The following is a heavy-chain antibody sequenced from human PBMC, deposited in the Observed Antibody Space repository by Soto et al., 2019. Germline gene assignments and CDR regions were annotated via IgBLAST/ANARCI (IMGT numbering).Heavy chain of an antibody. J-gene: IGHJ4*02. CDR3: ARVKIVLMVYAIGHFDY. Sequence: PSETLSLTCAVSGYSISSGYYWGRIRQPPGKGLEWIGSIYHSGSTYYNPSLKSRVTISVDTSKNQFSLKLSSVTAADTAVYYCARVKIVLMVYAIGHFDYWGQGTLVTVSS. V-gene: IGHV4-38-2*01. CDR2: IYHSGST. D-gene: IGHD2-8*01. CDR1: GYSISSGYY.